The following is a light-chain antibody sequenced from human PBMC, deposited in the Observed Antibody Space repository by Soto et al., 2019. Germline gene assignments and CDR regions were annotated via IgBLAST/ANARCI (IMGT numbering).Light chain of an antibody. CDR2: GAS. CDR3: QQYNNWPPYA. CDR1: QSVSSN. V-gene: IGKV3-15*01. J-gene: IGKJ2*01. Sequence: EIVMTQSPATLSVSPGERATLSCRASQSVSSNLAWYQQKPGQAPRPLFYGASTRATGIPARFSGSGFGTEFTLTISSLQSEHFVVYYCQQYNNWPPYAFGQGTKLEIK.